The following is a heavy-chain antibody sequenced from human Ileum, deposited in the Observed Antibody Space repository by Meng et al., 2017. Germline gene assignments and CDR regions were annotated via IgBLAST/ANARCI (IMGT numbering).Heavy chain of an antibody. CDR3: AKNGAYCLES. Sequence: QLQGPGPGLGKPSGTLSLTCAVSGGSIGSGTWWSWVRPPPGKGLQWIGEFLPGSGATYNPSLKARVTISVDTSMQQFSRQLSSVTAADTAVYYCAKNGAYCLESWGQGTLVTVSS. J-gene: IGHJ4*02. CDR2: FLPGSGA. CDR1: GGSIGSGTW. V-gene: IGHV4-4*02. D-gene: IGHD2-21*01.